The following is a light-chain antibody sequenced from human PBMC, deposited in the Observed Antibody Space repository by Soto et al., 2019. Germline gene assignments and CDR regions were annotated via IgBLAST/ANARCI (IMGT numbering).Light chain of an antibody. Sequence: DVPMTQSPSTLSASVGDRVTITCRASQSIGSWLAWYQQKPGKAPKLLIYDASTLESGVPSRFGGSESGTEFTLTISSLQPDDFSTYYCQQYNSDFGPGTKVDIK. J-gene: IGKJ3*01. CDR2: DAS. CDR1: QSIGSW. CDR3: QQYNSD. V-gene: IGKV1-5*01.